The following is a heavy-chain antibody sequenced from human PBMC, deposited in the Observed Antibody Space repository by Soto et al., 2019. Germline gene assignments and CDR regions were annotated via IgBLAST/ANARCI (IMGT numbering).Heavy chain of an antibody. J-gene: IGHJ4*02. V-gene: IGHV4-39*01. CDR1: GGSISSSSYY. D-gene: IGHD3-10*01. Sequence: SETLSLTCTVSGGSISSSSYYWGWIRQPPGKGLEWIGSIYYSGSTYYNPSLKSRVTISVDTSKNQFSLKLSSVTAADTAVYYCARLSGGSGSYYNFDYWGQGTLVTVS. CDR3: ARLSGGSGSYYNFDY. CDR2: IYYSGST.